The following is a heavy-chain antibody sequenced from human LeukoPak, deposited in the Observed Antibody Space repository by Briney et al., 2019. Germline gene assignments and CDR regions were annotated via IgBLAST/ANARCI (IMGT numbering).Heavy chain of an antibody. Sequence: PGGSLRLSCAASGFTFSSYWMSWVRQAPGKGLEWVANIKQDGSEKYYVDSVKGRFTISRDNAKNSLYLQMNSLRAEDTAVYYCARDPELLPVSYYGMDVWAKGPRSPSP. CDR2: IKQDGSEK. CDR1: GFTFSSYW. D-gene: IGHD1-26*01. V-gene: IGHV3-7*01. CDR3: ARDPELLPVSYYGMDV. J-gene: IGHJ6*02.